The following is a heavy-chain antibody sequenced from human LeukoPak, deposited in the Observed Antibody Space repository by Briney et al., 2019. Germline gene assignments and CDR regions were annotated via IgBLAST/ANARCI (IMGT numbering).Heavy chain of an antibody. CDR3: ARGRTSYFDY. CDR2: INHSGST. V-gene: IGHV4-34*01. J-gene: IGHJ4*02. Sequence: PSETLSLTCAVYGGSFSGYYWSWIRRPPGKGLEWIGEINHSGSTNYNPSLKSRVTISVDTSKNQFSLKLSSVTAADTAVYYCARGRTSYFDYWGQGTLVTVSS. CDR1: GGSFSGYY.